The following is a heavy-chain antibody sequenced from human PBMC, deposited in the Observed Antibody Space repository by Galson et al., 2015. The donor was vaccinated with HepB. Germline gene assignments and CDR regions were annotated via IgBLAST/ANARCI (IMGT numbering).Heavy chain of an antibody. CDR1: GFTFSSYS. V-gene: IGHV3-23*01. Sequence: SLRLSCAASGFTFSSYSMSWVRQAAGKGLDWVSSISANGDTTYYADSVTGRFTISRDNSRNTLFLQMNILRVEDTAEYYCAAHMVVAGPWLLDYWGQGTLVTVSS. CDR3: AAHMVVAGPWLLDY. CDR2: ISANGDTT. D-gene: IGHD6-19*01. J-gene: IGHJ4*02.